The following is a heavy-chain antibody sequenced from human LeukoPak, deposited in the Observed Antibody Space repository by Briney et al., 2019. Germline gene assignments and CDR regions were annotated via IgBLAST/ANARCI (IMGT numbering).Heavy chain of an antibody. CDR2: ISGNGDST. CDR1: GFPFTYYW. J-gene: IGHJ4*02. Sequence: GGSLSLSCAASGFPFTYYWMSWVRQPPGKGLGWASGISGNGDSTYYADSVKGRFTISRDNSKNTLYLQMNSLRAEDTAVYFCAKERATTTSFDYWSQGTLVTVSS. D-gene: IGHD4-11*01. V-gene: IGHV3-23*01. CDR3: AKERATTTSFDY.